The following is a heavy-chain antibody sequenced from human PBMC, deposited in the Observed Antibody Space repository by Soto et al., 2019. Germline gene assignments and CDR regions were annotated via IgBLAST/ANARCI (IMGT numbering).Heavy chain of an antibody. Sequence: GPLRLYCAASVFTFSSYAMSWVRQAPGKGLEWVSAISGSGGSTYYADSVKGRFTISRDNSKNTLYLQMNSLRAEDTAVYYCAKGPIAAAASYYFDYWGQGTLVTVSS. D-gene: IGHD6-13*01. J-gene: IGHJ4*02. CDR3: AKGPIAAAASYYFDY. CDR1: VFTFSSYA. V-gene: IGHV3-23*01. CDR2: ISGSGGST.